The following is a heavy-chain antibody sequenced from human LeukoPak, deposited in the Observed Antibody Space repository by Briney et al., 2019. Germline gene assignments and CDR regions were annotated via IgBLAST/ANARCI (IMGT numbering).Heavy chain of an antibody. D-gene: IGHD3-3*01. J-gene: IGHJ4*02. V-gene: IGHV4-39*01. CDR3: ARHPLRGVVIKYYFDY. Sequence: TSETLSLTCTVSGGSISSSSYYWGWIRQPPGKGLECIGSIYYSGSTYYNPSLKSRVTISVDTSKNQFSLKLSSVTAADTAVYYCARHPLRGVVIKYYFDYWGQGTLVTVSS. CDR2: IYYSGST. CDR1: GGSISSSSYY.